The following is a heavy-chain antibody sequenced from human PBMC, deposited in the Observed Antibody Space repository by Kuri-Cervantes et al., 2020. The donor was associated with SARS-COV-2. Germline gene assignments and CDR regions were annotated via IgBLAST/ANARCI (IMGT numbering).Heavy chain of an antibody. CDR2: IYPGDSDT. V-gene: IGHV5-51*01. J-gene: IGHJ5*02. CDR3: ARHAYGDYSNWFYP. CDR1: GYSSTSYG. Sequence: GGSLRLPCKRSGYSSTSYGIGWVRQMPGKGLEGMGIIYPGDSDTRYSPSCQGQVTIPADKSISTDYLQWSSLKASDTAMYYCARHAYGDYSNWFYPWGQGTLVTVSS. D-gene: IGHD4-17*01.